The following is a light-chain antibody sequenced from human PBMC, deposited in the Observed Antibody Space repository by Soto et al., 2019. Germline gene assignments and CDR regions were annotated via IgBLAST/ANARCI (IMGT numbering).Light chain of an antibody. V-gene: IGKV3-20*01. CDR2: GAS. CDR1: QSCNSR. CDR3: QHYGSSLIT. Sequence: EVVFTQAPVTLSLSPGERATLSCRASQSCNSRLAWYQHKPGQAPRLLIPGASSRATGIPDRFSGSGSATDFTLTITRLEPEDFALYYCQHYGSSLITFGQGTRLEIK. J-gene: IGKJ5*01.